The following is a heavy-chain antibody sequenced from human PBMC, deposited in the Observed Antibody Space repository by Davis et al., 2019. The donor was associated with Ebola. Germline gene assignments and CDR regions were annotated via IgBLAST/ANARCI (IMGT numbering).Heavy chain of an antibody. J-gene: IGHJ6*04. CDR3: ARDTYSNYLYYYYGMDV. Sequence: GESLKISCAASGFTFSGYSMNWVRQAPGKGLEWVSSISSSSSYIYYADSVKGRFTISRDNAKNSLYLQMNSLRAEDTAVYYCARDTYSNYLYYYYGMDVWGKGTTVTVSS. D-gene: IGHD4-11*01. CDR2: ISSSSSYI. CDR1: GFTFSGYS. V-gene: IGHV3-21*01.